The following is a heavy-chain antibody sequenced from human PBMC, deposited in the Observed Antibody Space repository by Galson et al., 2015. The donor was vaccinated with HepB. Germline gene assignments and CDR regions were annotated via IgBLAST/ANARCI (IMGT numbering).Heavy chain of an antibody. V-gene: IGHV1-24*01. CDR3: ATVQTDSSGPSGWFDP. J-gene: IGHJ5*02. CDR1: GYTLTELS. CDR2: FDPEDGET. Sequence: SVKVSCKVSGYTLTELSMHWVRQAPGKGLEWMGGFDPEDGETIYAQKFQGRVTMTEDTSTDTAYMELSSLRSEDTAVYYCATVQTDSSGPSGWFDPWGQGTLVTVSS. D-gene: IGHD6-19*01.